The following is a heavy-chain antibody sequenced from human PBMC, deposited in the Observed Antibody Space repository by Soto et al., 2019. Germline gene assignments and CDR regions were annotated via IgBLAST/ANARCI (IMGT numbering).Heavy chain of an antibody. J-gene: IGHJ3*02. D-gene: IGHD2-8*01. CDR2: INHSGST. Sequence: VQLQQWGAGLLKPSETLSLTCAVYGGSFSGYYWSWIRQPPGKGLEWIGEINHSGSTNYNPSLKSRVTISVDTSKNQFSLKLSSLTAADTAVYYCARGFGVLSAFDIWGQWTMVTVSS. V-gene: IGHV4-34*01. CDR3: ARGFGVLSAFDI. CDR1: GGSFSGYY.